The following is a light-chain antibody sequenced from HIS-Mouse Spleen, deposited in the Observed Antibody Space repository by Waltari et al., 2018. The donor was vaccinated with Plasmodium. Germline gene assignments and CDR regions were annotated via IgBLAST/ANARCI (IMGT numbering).Light chain of an antibody. CDR1: ALPKNY. CDR2: EDS. V-gene: IGLV3-10*01. Sequence: SYELTQPPSVSVSPGQTARITCCGDALPKNYASWYQRKSGKAPVLLFYEDSKRPSGLPERFSGSSSGTMATLTISGAQVEDEADYYCYSTDSSGNHRVFGGGTKLTVL. J-gene: IGLJ3*02. CDR3: YSTDSSGNHRV.